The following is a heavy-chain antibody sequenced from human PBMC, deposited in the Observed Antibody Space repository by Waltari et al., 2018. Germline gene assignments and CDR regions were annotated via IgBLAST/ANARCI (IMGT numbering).Heavy chain of an antibody. Sequence: QVQLQQWGAGLLKPSETLSLTCAVYGGSFSGYYWSWIRKPPGKGLEWIGEINHSGSTNYNPSRQSRVTISVDTSKNQFSLKLSSVTAADTAVYYCARDRHYDFWSGPGWFDPWGQGTLVTVSS. CDR2: INHSGST. J-gene: IGHJ5*02. CDR3: ARDRHYDFWSGPGWFDP. CDR1: GGSFSGYY. D-gene: IGHD3-3*01. V-gene: IGHV4-34*01.